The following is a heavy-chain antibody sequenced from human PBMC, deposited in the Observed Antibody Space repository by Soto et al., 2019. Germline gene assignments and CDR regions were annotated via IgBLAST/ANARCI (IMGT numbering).Heavy chain of an antibody. V-gene: IGHV1-18*01. Sequence: QVQLVQSGAEMKKPGASVRVSCKASGYTFPNYNISWVRQAPGQGLEWMGWITAGNGNTNYAQRLQGRFTMTTDTSTTTAYMDLRSLRSDDTAVYYCASLTLAVTAAGWWWTFDNWGQGTLITVSS. CDR3: ASLTLAVTAAGWWWTFDN. D-gene: IGHD2-21*01. J-gene: IGHJ4*02. CDR1: GYTFPNYN. CDR2: ITAGNGNT.